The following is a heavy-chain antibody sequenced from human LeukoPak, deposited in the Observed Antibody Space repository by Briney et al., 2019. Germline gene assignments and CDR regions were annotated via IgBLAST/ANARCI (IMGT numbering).Heavy chain of an antibody. CDR2: ISANNNNT. V-gene: IGHV1-18*01. J-gene: IGHJ4*02. CDR1: GYSFTTYG. Sequence: ASVKVSCKASGYSFTTYGISWVRQAPGQGLEWMGWISANNNNTDNVQKLQGRVTMTTDTSTSTAYMELRSLRSDDTAVYYCARALYHTFDYWGQGTLATVSS. CDR3: ARALYHTFDY. D-gene: IGHD2-2*01.